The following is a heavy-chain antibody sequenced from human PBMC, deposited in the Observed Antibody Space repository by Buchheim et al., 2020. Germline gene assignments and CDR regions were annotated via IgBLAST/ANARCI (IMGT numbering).Heavy chain of an antibody. CDR2: IKQDGSEG. Sequence: EMQLVESGGALVQPGGSLRLSCAASGFTFSNYWMSWVRQAPGKGLEWVSNIKQDGSEGYFGDSVKGRFSISRDNAKTSLFLQMNSLRAEDTAVYYCARDANGYNPWEGFYLEYWGQGTL. CDR3: ARDANGYNPWEGFYLEY. CDR1: GFTFSNYW. V-gene: IGHV3-7*01. D-gene: IGHD5-24*01. J-gene: IGHJ4*02.